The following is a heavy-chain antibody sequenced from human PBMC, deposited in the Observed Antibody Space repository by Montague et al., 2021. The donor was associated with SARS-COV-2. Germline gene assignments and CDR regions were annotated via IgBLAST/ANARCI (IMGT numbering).Heavy chain of an antibody. CDR1: GGSISSYY. CDR3: ARGFDY. CDR2: IYYSGST. V-gene: IGHV4-59*01. J-gene: IGHJ4*02. Sequence: SETLSLTCTVSGGSISSYYWRWIRQPPGKGLEWIGYIYYSGSTNYNPSLKSRVTISVDTSKNQFSLKLSSVTAADTAVYYCARGFDYWGQGTLVTVSS.